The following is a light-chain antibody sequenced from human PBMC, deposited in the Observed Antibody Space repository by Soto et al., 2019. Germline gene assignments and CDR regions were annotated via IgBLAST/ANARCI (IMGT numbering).Light chain of an antibody. J-gene: IGKJ5*01. Sequence: DIQMTQSPSSLSASVGDRVTITCRASQSISTWLAWFQQKPGKAPKLLLYGASTRATGIPVRFSGSGFGTEFTLTISSLQSEDFAVYYCQQYKNWPLFGQGTRLEI. CDR2: GAS. CDR3: QQYKNWPL. V-gene: IGKV1-5*01. CDR1: QSISTW.